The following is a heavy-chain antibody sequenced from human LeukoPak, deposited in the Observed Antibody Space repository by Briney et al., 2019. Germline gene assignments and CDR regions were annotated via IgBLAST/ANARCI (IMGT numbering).Heavy chain of an antibody. J-gene: IGHJ4*02. D-gene: IGHD6-13*01. CDR2: IYYSGST. CDR1: GGSISSSSYY. Sequence: SETLSLTCTVSGGSISSSSYYWGWIRQPPGKGLEWIGSIYYSGSTYYNPSLKSRVTISVDTSKNQFSLKLSSVTAADTAVYYCAREEKVAAAGTWAVYFDYWGQGTLVTVSS. CDR3: AREEKVAAAGTWAVYFDY. V-gene: IGHV4-39*07.